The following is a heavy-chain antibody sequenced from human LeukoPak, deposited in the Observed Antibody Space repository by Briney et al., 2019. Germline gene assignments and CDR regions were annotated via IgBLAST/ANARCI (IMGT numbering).Heavy chain of an antibody. CDR1: GGSISSYY. V-gene: IGHV4-59*08. CDR2: IYYSGST. J-gene: IGHJ3*02. CDR3: ARHEPRVTTASFDI. D-gene: IGHD4-17*01. Sequence: SETLSLTCTVSGGSISSYYWSWIRQPPGKGLEWIGYIYYSGSTNYNPSLKSRVTISVDTSKNQFSLKLSSVTAADTAVYYCARHEPRVTTASFDIWCQGTMVTVSS.